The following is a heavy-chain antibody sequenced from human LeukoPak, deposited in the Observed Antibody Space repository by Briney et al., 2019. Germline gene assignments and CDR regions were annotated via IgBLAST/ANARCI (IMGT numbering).Heavy chain of an antibody. V-gene: IGHV3-30-3*01. CDR1: GFTFTSFA. Sequence: GGSLRLSCAASGFTFTSFAMTWVRQAPGKGLEWVAVISYDGSNKYYADSVKGRFTISRDNSKNTLYLQMNSLRAEDTAVYYCARGGVGGPYYFDYWGQGTLVTVSS. J-gene: IGHJ4*02. CDR3: ARGGVGGPYYFDY. CDR2: ISYDGSNK.